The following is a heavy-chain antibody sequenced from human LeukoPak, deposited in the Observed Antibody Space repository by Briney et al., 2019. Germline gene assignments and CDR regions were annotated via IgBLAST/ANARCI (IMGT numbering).Heavy chain of an antibody. CDR2: IYTSGST. CDR1: GGSISIGSYY. CDR3: ARDRRICSSTSCPTYYYYYYMDV. V-gene: IGHV4-61*02. Sequence: SETLSLTCTVSGGSISIGSYYWSWIRQPAGKGLEWIGRIYTSGSTNYNPSLKSRVTISVDTSKNQFSLKLSSVTAADPAVYYCARDRRICSSTSCPTYYYYYYMDVWGKGTTVTVSS. D-gene: IGHD2-2*01. J-gene: IGHJ6*03.